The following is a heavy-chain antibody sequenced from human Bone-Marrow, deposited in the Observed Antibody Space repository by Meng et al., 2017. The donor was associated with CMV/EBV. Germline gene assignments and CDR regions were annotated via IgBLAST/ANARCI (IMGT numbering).Heavy chain of an antibody. CDR2: INHSGST. J-gene: IGHJ4*02. V-gene: IGHV4-34*01. D-gene: IGHD1-26*01. Sequence: SETLSLTCTVSGGSISSYYWSWIRQPPGKGLEWIGEINHSGSTNYNPSLKSRVTISVDTSKNQFSLKLSSVTAADTAVYYCAGYIVGATRYWGQGTLVTVSS. CDR3: AGYIVGATRY. CDR1: GGSISSYY.